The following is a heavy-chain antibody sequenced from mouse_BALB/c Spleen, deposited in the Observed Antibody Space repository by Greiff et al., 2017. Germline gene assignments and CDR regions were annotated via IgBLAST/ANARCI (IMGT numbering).Heavy chain of an antibody. Sequence: EVKLVESGGDLVKPGGSLKLSCAASGFTFSSYGMSWVRHTPDKRLEWVATISSGGSYTYYPDSVKGRFTISRDNAKNTLYLQMSSLKSEDTAMYYCARQTYDYYAMDYWGQGTSVTVSS. D-gene: IGHD6-5*01. V-gene: IGHV5-6*01. CDR2: ISSGGSYT. CDR1: GFTFSSYG. J-gene: IGHJ4*01. CDR3: ARQTYDYYAMDY.